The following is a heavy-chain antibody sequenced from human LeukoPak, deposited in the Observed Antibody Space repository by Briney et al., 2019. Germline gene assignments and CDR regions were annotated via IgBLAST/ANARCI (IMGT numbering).Heavy chain of an antibody. J-gene: IGHJ4*02. D-gene: IGHD3-10*01. V-gene: IGHV4-4*08. CDR3: ARDAGDHYGSGSYLRY. Sequence: SETLSLTCAVYGGSFSGYYWSWIRQPPGKGLEWIGGIYTSGSTNYNPSLKSRVTISVDTSKNQFSLKLSSVTAADTAVYYCARDAGDHYGSGSYLRYWGQGTLVTVSS. CDR2: IYTSGST. CDR1: GGSFSGYY.